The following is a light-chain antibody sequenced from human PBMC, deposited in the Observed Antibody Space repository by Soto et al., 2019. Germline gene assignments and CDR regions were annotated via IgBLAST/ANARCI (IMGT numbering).Light chain of an antibody. V-gene: IGLV2-14*03. CDR1: SSDVGGYNY. CDR2: DVS. Sequence: QSVLTQPASVSGSPGQSITISCTGTSSDVGGYNYVSWYQHHPGKAPKLMIYDVSNRPSGVSNRFSGSKSGNTASLTISGLQREDEADYYCSSYTSSITYVFGTGTKLTVL. CDR3: SSYTSSITYV. J-gene: IGLJ1*01.